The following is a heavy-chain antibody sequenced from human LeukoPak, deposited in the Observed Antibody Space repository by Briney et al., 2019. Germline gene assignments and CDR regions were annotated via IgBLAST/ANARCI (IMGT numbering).Heavy chain of an antibody. D-gene: IGHD3-22*01. V-gene: IGHV4-59*11. Sequence: PSETQSLTCVVSGGSLSTHHWSWIRQSPGRGLEWIGYISDSGSTNYNPSLKSRVTISVDTSKNQFSLMLSSVTAADTAVYYCARGYDSSAYYPFNYWGQGTLVTVSS. CDR3: ARGYDSSAYYPFNY. J-gene: IGHJ4*02. CDR1: GGSLSTHH. CDR2: ISDSGST.